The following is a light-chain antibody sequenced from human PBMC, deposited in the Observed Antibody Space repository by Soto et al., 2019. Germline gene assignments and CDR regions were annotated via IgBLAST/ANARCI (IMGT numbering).Light chain of an antibody. Sequence: DIPMTQSPSSLSASVEDRVIITCRASQSISNHLNWYQQKPGKAPKLLIFAASSLQSGVPSRFSGSRSGPDFTLTISSLQPEDFALYYCHQRQSWPRTFGQGTKVDI. CDR3: HQRQSWPRT. V-gene: IGKV1-39*01. J-gene: IGKJ1*01. CDR1: QSISNH. CDR2: AAS.